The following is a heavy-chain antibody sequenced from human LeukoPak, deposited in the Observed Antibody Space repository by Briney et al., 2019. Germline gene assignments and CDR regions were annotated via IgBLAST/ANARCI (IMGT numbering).Heavy chain of an antibody. D-gene: IGHD5-24*01. J-gene: IGHJ4*02. V-gene: IGHV3-30*18. CDR1: GFTFSSYG. CDR3: AKQMAVDYFDY. CDR2: ISYDGKNE. Sequence: GGSLRLSCAASGFTFSSYGMHWVRQAPGKGLEWVAVISYDGKNEYYTDSVKGRFTISRVNAKNTLYLQMNSLRAEDTAVYYCAKQMAVDYFDYWGQGTLVTVSS.